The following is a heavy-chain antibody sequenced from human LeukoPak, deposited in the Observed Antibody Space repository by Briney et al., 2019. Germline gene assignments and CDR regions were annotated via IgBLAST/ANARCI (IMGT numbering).Heavy chain of an antibody. CDR1: GYTFTGYY. V-gene: IGHV1-2*02. CDR2: INPNSGGT. D-gene: IGHD2-2*02. Sequence: ASVKVSCKASGYTFTGYYMHWVRQAPGQGLEWMGWINPNSGGTNYAQKVQGRVNMTRDTSISTAYMELSRLRSDDTAVYYCARDPLVVVPAAIIGNWFDPWGQGTLVTVSS. J-gene: IGHJ5*02. CDR3: ARDPLVVVPAAIIGNWFDP.